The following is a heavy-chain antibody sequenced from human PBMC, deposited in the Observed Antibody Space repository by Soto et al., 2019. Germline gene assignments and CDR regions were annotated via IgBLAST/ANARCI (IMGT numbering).Heavy chain of an antibody. CDR2: MNPNSGNT. Sequence: QVPLMQSGAEVKKPGASVKVSCKASGYTFTSYDINWVRQAPGQGLEWVGWMNPNSGNTGSAQKFQGRVTLTRNTSIRTSYMELTSLTYEDTAIYYCVRATEDYSYAFGYWGQGALVSISS. V-gene: IGHV1-8*01. CDR3: VRATEDYSYAFGY. D-gene: IGHD5-18*01. J-gene: IGHJ4*02. CDR1: GYTFTSYD.